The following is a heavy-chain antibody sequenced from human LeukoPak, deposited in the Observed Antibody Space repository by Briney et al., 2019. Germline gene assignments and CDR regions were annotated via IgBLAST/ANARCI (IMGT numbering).Heavy chain of an antibody. CDR1: GFTFDDNA. CDR3: AKDTSDSSGWYGFDY. V-gene: IGHV3-9*01. Sequence: GGSLRLSFAASGFTFDDNAMHWVRQAPGKGLGWVSGVPWNSGNIGYADSVKGRFTISRDNAKNSLYLQMNSLRAEDTALYYCAKDTSDSSGWYGFDYWGQGTLVSVSS. CDR2: VPWNSGNI. J-gene: IGHJ4*02. D-gene: IGHD6-19*01.